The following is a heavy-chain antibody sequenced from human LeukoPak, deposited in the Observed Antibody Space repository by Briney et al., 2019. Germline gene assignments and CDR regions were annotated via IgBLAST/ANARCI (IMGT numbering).Heavy chain of an antibody. Sequence: GGSLRLSCAASGFTFSSYWMSRVRQAPGKGLEWVANIKQDGSEKYYVDSVKGRFTISRDNAKNSLYLQMNSLRAEDTAVYYCARFLPPPDYGGNSDWYFDLWGRGTLVTVSS. V-gene: IGHV3-7*01. CDR1: GFTFSSYW. J-gene: IGHJ2*01. D-gene: IGHD4-23*01. CDR3: ARFLPPPDYGGNSDWYFDL. CDR2: IKQDGSEK.